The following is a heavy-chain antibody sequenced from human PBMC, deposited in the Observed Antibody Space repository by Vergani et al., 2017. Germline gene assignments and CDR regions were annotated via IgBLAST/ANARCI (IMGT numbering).Heavy chain of an antibody. J-gene: IGHJ6*02. Sequence: EVQLVESGGGLVKPGGSLRLSCAASGFTFSSYSMNWVRQAPGKGLEWVSSISSSSSYIYYADSVKGRFTISRDNAKNSLYLQMNSLSAEETAVYYCARASYYDVLAYYGRDVWGQGTTVTVAS. CDR3: ARASYYDVLAYYGRDV. V-gene: IGHV3-21*01. CDR1: GFTFSSYS. CDR2: ISSSSSYI. D-gene: IGHD3-3*01.